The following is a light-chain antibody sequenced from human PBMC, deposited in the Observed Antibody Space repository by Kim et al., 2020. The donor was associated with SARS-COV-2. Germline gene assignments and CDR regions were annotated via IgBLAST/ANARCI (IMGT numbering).Light chain of an antibody. CDR3: QQYGSSPRT. Sequence: EIVLTQSPGTLSLSPGERATLSCRASQSVSSSYLAWYQQKPGQAPRLLIYGASSRATGIPDRFSGSGSGTDFTLTISRLDPEDFAVYYCQQYGSSPRTLGQGTKLEI. CDR2: GAS. CDR1: QSVSSSY. V-gene: IGKV3-20*01. J-gene: IGKJ2*01.